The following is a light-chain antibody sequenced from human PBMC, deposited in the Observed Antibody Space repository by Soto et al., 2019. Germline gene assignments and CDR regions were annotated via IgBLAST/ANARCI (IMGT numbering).Light chain of an antibody. V-gene: IGKV1-6*01. CDR1: QGISND. J-gene: IGKJ1*01. Sequence: AIQMTQSPSSLSASVGDRVIITCRASQGISNDLGWYQQKPGKAPNLLIYAASHLFSGVPPRFSGSGSGTDFTLPISSLQPEDFATYYCLQDYNYPRTFGQGTKVEMK. CDR3: LQDYNYPRT. CDR2: AAS.